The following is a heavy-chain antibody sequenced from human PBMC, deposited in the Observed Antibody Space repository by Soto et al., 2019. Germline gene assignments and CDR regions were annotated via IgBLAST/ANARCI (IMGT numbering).Heavy chain of an antibody. CDR2: INAGNGNT. CDR3: RIAVAGLNLDY. V-gene: IGHV1-3*01. D-gene: IGHD6-19*01. Sequence: ASVKVSCKASGYTFTSYVMHWVRQAPGQRLEWMGWINAGNGNTKYSQKFQGRVTITRDTSASTAYMELSSLRSEDTAVYYCRIAVAGLNLDYWGQGTLVTVSS. CDR1: GYTFTSYV. J-gene: IGHJ4*02.